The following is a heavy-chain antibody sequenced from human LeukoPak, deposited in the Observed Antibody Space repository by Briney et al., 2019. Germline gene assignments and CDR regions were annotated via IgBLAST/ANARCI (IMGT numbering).Heavy chain of an antibody. J-gene: IGHJ6*02. CDR1: GYTFTSYG. CDR2: ISAYNGNT. D-gene: IGHD2-2*01. V-gene: IGHV1-18*01. CDR3: ARVRVGVVPAAPHYYGMDV. Sequence: GASVKVSCKASGYTFTSYGISWVRQAPGQGLEWMGWISAYNGNTNYAQKLQGRVTMTTDTSTSTAYMELRSLRSDDTAVYYCARVRVGVVPAAPHYYGMDVWGQGTTVTVSS.